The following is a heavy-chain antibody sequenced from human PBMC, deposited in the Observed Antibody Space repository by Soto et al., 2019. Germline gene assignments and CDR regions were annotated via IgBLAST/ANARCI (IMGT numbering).Heavy chain of an antibody. Sequence: EVQLVESGGGLVQPGGSLRLSCAASGFTFSSYSMNWVRQAPGKGLEWVSYISSSSSTIYYADSVKGRFTISRDNAKNSLYLQMNSLRAEDTAVYYCARSLGYCSSTSCYPGPYWGQGTLVTVSS. V-gene: IGHV3-48*01. CDR1: GFTFSSYS. D-gene: IGHD2-2*01. J-gene: IGHJ4*02. CDR3: ARSLGYCSSTSCYPGPY. CDR2: ISSSSSTI.